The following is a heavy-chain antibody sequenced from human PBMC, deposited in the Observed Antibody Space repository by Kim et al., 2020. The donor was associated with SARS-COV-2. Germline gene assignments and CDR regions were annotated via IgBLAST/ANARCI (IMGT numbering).Heavy chain of an antibody. CDR3: ARGKRDYYGSGVYFDS. CDR2: IFFTGRN. CDR1: GGSMRSFY. J-gene: IGHJ4*02. V-gene: IGHV4-59*01. D-gene: IGHD3-10*01. Sequence: SETLSLTCSVSGGSMRSFYWSWIRQPPGKGLEWIGYIFFTGRNNYNPFLKSRATLSGDTSMSQFSLRLTSVTAADTAVYYCARGKRDYYGSGVYFDSWGQRTLVTVSS.